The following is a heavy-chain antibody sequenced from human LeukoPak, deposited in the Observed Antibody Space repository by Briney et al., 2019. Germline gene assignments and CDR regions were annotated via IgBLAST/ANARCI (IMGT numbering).Heavy chain of an antibody. J-gene: IGHJ4*02. D-gene: IGHD6-13*01. V-gene: IGHV4-39*07. Sequence: PSETLSLTCTVSGGSISSGSYYWGWIRQPPGKGLEWIGSIYHSGSTYYNPSLKSRVTISVDTSKNQFSLKLSSVTAADTAVYYCAGLGIAAAGKDYWGQGTLVTVSS. CDR2: IYHSGST. CDR1: GGSISSGSYY. CDR3: AGLGIAAAGKDY.